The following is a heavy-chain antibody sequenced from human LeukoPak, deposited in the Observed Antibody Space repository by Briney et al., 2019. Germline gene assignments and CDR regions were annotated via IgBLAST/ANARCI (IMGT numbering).Heavy chain of an antibody. J-gene: IGHJ3*02. CDR2: ISRSSSTI. Sequence: PSGGSLRLSCAASGFTFSSYSMNWVRQAPGKGMEWVSYISRSSSTIYYADSVKGRFTISRDNAKNSLYLQMNSLRDEDTAVYYCAREPSKGYYYDSSGQPLNDAFDIWGQGTMVTVSS. D-gene: IGHD3-22*01. V-gene: IGHV3-48*02. CDR3: AREPSKGYYYDSSGQPLNDAFDI. CDR1: GFTFSSYS.